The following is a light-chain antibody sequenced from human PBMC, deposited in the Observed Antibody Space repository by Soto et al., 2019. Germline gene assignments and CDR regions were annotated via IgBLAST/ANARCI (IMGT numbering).Light chain of an antibody. Sequence: NVLTQSPATLSLSPGDRATLSCRSRQSIGHFLAWYQQRPGQAPRLLIYDAINRAAGIPARFSGSGSETDVTLTIDSLEPEDSAVYYCQQRNGWPLTFGPGT. CDR3: QQRNGWPLT. CDR2: DAI. CDR1: QSIGHF. J-gene: IGKJ3*01. V-gene: IGKV3-11*01.